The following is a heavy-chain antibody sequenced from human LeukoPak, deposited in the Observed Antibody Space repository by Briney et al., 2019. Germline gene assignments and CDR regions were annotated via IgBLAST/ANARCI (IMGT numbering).Heavy chain of an antibody. J-gene: IGHJ5*02. CDR3: AGVAAGGGSEWVDN. CDR1: GDSITDYY. CDR2: ISYSGRA. D-gene: IGHD1-26*01. Sequence: PSETLSLTCTVSGDSITDYYWSWIRQPPGKGLEWIGYISYSGRATYNPSVKSRVTISLATSRTQFSLSLTSVPAADTAVYYCAGVAAGGGSEWVDNWGQGTLVTVSS. V-gene: IGHV4-59*01.